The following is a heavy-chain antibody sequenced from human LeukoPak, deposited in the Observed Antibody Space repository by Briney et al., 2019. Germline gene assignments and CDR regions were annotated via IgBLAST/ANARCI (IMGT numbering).Heavy chain of an antibody. Sequence: PSETLSLTCTVSDEVITSNNWWSWVRQSPGKGLEWIGEIFHSGTTRYKASLESRVTMLLDESKNQFSLRLNSVTAADTAVYFCARLRLSGGSFSVGWFDPWGQGIQVTVSS. CDR2: IFHSGTT. CDR3: ARLRLSGGSFSVGWFDP. D-gene: IGHD1-26*01. CDR1: DEVITSNNW. V-gene: IGHV4-4*02. J-gene: IGHJ5*02.